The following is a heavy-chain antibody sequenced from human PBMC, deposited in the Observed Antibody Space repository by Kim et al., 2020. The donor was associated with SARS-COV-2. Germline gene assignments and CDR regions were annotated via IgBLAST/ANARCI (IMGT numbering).Heavy chain of an antibody. J-gene: IGHJ6*02. CDR1: GFTFSSYS. V-gene: IGHV3-21*01. D-gene: IGHD4-17*01. CDR3: ARADYGDYLKGHHYYYGMDV. CDR2: ISSSSSYI. Sequence: GGSLRLSCAASGFTFSSYSMNWVRQAPGKGLEWVSSISSSSSYIYYADSVKGRFTISRDNAKNSLYLQMNSLRAEDTAVYYCARADYGDYLKGHHYYYGMDVWGQGTTVTVSS.